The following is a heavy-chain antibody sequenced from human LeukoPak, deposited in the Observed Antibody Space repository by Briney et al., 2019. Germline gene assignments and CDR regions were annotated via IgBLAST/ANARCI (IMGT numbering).Heavy chain of an antibody. D-gene: IGHD3-10*01. CDR1: GFTFSSYW. J-gene: IGHJ6*04. V-gene: IGHV3-74*01. CDR3: AKDYRKHYYGSGSLDV. Sequence: GGSLRLSCAASGFTFSSYWMHWVRQAPGKGLVWVSRINSDGSSTSYADSVKGRFTISRDNSKNTLYLQMNSLRAEDTAVYYCAKDYRKHYYGSGSLDVWGKGTTVTVSS. CDR2: INSDGSST.